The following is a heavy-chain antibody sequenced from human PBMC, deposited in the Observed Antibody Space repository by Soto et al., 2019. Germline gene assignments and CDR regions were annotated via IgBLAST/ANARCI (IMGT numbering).Heavy chain of an antibody. Sequence: QVTLKESGPVLVKPTEPLTLTCTVSGFSLSNARMGVSWIRQPPGKALEWLAHIFSNDEKSYSTSLKSRLTISKDTSKSQVVLTMTNMDPVDTATYYCARGIVGATFYYYYGMDVWGQGTTVTVSS. J-gene: IGHJ6*02. CDR3: ARGIVGATFYYYYGMDV. CDR1: GFSLSNARMG. D-gene: IGHD1-26*01. V-gene: IGHV2-26*01. CDR2: IFSNDEK.